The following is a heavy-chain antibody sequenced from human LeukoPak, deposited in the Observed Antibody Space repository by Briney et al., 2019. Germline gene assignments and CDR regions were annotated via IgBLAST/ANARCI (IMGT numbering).Heavy chain of an antibody. CDR3: AKATAVAGPSEYFQH. CDR1: GFTFDDYA. CDR2: ISWNSGSI. V-gene: IGHV3-9*01. D-gene: IGHD6-19*01. J-gene: IGHJ1*01. Sequence: GGSLRLSCAASGFTFDDYAMHWVRQAPGKGLEWVSGISWNSGSIGYADSVKGRFTISRDNAKNSLYLQMNSLRAEDTALYYCAKATAVAGPSEYFQHWGQGTLVTVSS.